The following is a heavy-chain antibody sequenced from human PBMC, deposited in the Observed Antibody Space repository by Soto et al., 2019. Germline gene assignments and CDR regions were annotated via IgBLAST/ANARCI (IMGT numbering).Heavy chain of an antibody. V-gene: IGHV1-2*02. D-gene: IGHD3-10*01. CDR3: ARDRQDRARVRGVDFDY. CDR1: GYTFTGYY. J-gene: IGHJ4*02. CDR2: IKPNSGGT. Sequence: QVQLVQSGAEVKKPGASVKVSCKASGYTFTGYYMHWVRQAPGQGLEWMGWIKPNSGGTDYAQKYQDRVTMTRDTAISAAYMELSRLRSDDTAVYYCARDRQDRARVRGVDFDYWGQGSLVTVSS.